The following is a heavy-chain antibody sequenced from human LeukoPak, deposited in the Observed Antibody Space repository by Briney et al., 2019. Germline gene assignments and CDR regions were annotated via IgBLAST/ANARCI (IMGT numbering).Heavy chain of an antibody. CDR3: ASDENDYDPVGGDY. D-gene: IGHD4-17*01. CDR1: GFTFANYN. V-gene: IGHV3-48*01. Sequence: GESLRLSCAASGFTFANYNFNWVRQAPGKGLEWVSYISSTSSTIYYADSMKGRFTISRDNAKNSLYLQMNSLRAEDTAVYYCASDENDYDPVGGDYWGQGTLVTVSS. CDR2: ISSTSSTI. J-gene: IGHJ4*02.